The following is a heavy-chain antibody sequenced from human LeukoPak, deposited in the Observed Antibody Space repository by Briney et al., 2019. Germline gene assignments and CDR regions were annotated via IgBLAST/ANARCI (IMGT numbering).Heavy chain of an antibody. V-gene: IGHV3-23*01. Sequence: TGGSLRLSCAVSGITLSNYGMSWVRQAPGKGLGWVAGIIDRGSRTNYADSVKGRFTISTDHPKNTLYLQMNSLRAEDTAVYFCAKRGVVIRVILVGFHKEAYYFDSWGQGALVTVSS. CDR2: IIDRGSRT. J-gene: IGHJ4*02. D-gene: IGHD3-22*01. CDR3: AKRGVVIRVILVGFHKEAYYFDS. CDR1: GITLSNYG.